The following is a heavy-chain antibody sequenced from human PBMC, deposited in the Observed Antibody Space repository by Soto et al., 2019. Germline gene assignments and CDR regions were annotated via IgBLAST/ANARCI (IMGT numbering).Heavy chain of an antibody. CDR3: ARRLMVRGVKGKRYYYYGMDV. CDR2: IYYSGST. CDR1: GGSISRYY. V-gene: IGHV4-59*01. J-gene: IGHJ6*02. D-gene: IGHD3-10*01. Sequence: VSGGSISRYYWSWIRQPPGKGLEWIGYIYYSGSTNYNPSLKSRVTISVDTSKNQFSLKLSAVTAADTAAYYCARRLMVRGVKGKRYYYYGMDVWGQGTTVTVSS.